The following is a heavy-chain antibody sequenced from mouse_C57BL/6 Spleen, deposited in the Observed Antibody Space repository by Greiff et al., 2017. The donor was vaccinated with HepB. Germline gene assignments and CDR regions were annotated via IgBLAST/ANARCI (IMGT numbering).Heavy chain of an antibody. Sequence: QVQLQQPGAELVKPGASVKLSCKASGYTFTSYWMHWVKQRPGQGLEWIGMIHPNSGSTNYNEKFKSKATLTVDKSSSTAYMQLSSLTSEDSAVYYCARLYYSAWFAYWGKGTLVTVSA. V-gene: IGHV1-64*01. J-gene: IGHJ3*01. CDR2: IHPNSGST. D-gene: IGHD1-1*01. CDR1: GYTFTSYW. CDR3: ARLYYSAWFAY.